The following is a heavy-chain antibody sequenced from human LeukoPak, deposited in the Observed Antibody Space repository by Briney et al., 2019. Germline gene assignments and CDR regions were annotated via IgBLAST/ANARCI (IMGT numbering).Heavy chain of an antibody. CDR3: ARVRYRLAETYIDY. CDR2: IIPIFGTA. V-gene: IGHV1-69*01. CDR1: GGTFSSYA. D-gene: IGHD3-16*01. J-gene: IGHJ4*02. Sequence: SVKVSCKASGGTFSSYAISWVRQAPGQGLEWMGGIIPIFGTANYAQKFQGRVMITADESTSTAYMELSRLRSDDTAVYYCARVRYRLAETYIDYWGQGTLVTVSS.